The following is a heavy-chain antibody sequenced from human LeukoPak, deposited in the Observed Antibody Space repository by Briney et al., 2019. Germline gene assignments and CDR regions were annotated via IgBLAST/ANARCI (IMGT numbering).Heavy chain of an antibody. CDR2: INPNSGGT. V-gene: IGHV1-2*02. Sequence: ASVKVSCKASGYTFTGYYMHWVRQAPGQGLEWMGWINPNSGGTNYAQQFQGRVTMTRDTSISTAYMELSRLRSDDTAVYYCARGSSTSCSPTRCDYYYYGMDVWGQGTTVTVSS. CDR3: ARGSSTSCSPTRCDYYYYGMDV. D-gene: IGHD2-2*01. CDR1: GYTFTGYY. J-gene: IGHJ6*02.